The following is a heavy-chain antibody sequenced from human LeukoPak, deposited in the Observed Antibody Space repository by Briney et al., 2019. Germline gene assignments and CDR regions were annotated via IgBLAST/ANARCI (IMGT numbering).Heavy chain of an antibody. Sequence: GGSLRLSCAASGFTFSRYWMSWVRQAPGKGLEWVANMKQDGSEKYYVDSVKGRFTISRDNAKNSLYLQMNSLRVEDTAVYYCARDGEWFGEFFDYWGQGTLVTVSP. CDR3: ARDGEWFGEFFDY. V-gene: IGHV3-7*01. CDR1: GFTFSRYW. J-gene: IGHJ4*02. CDR2: MKQDGSEK. D-gene: IGHD3-10*01.